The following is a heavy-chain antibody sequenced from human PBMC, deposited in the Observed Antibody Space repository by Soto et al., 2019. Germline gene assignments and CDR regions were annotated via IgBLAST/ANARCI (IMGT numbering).Heavy chain of an antibody. CDR1: GWSFSGYQ. V-gene: IGHV4-34*01. CDR3: ARGLILWFGELSRRGGYYYYMDV. J-gene: IGHJ6*03. D-gene: IGHD3-10*01. Sequence: QVQLQQWGAGLLKPSETLSLTCAVYGWSFSGYQWSWILQTAGKGLEWIGEINDSGNINYNPSLRSRVTILVDTAKKQISLKLSSVTAADTDVYFCARGLILWFGELSRRGGYYYYMDVWGKGTTVTVSS. CDR2: INDSGNI.